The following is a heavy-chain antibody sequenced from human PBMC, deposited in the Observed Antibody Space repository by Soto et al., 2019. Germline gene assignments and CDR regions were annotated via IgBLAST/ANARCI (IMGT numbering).Heavy chain of an antibody. V-gene: IGHV3-13*01. D-gene: IGHD5-12*01. CDR2: IGTAGDT. CDR3: ASVGIVATISHWYFDL. Sequence: EVQLVESGGGLVQPGGSLRLSCAASGLTFSSYDMHWVRQATGKGLEWVAAIGTAGDTYYPVSVKGRFTISRENAKNSLYLQMNSLRAGDTAVYYCASVGIVATISHWYFDLWGRGTLVTVSS. J-gene: IGHJ2*01. CDR1: GLTFSSYD.